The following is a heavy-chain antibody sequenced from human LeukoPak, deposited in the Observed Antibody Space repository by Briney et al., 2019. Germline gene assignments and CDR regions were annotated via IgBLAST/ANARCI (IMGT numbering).Heavy chain of an antibody. V-gene: IGHV4-4*02. CDR2: IYHSGST. D-gene: IGHD3-22*01. CDR1: GFTFSSYAM. CDR3: AREYSPSSYYYDSSGQAGSYFDY. Sequence: GSLRLSCAASGFTFSSYAMSWVRQPPGKGLEWIGEIYHSGSTNYNPSLKSRVTISVDKSKNQFSLKLSSVTAADTAVYYCAREYSPSSYYYDSSGQAGSYFDYWGQGTLVTVSS. J-gene: IGHJ4*02.